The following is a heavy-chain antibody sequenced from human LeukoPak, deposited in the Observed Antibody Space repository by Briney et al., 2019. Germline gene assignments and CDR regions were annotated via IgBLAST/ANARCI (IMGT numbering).Heavy chain of an antibody. D-gene: IGHD3-22*01. CDR3: ARDYYYDSSGYNP. J-gene: IGHJ5*02. V-gene: IGHV1-69*05. CDR2: IIPIFGTA. Sequence: SVKVSCKASGGTFSSYAISLVRQAPGQGLEWMGRIIPIFGTANYAQKFQGRVTITTDESTSTAYMELSSLRSEDTAVYYCARDYYYDSSGYNPWGQGTLVTVSS. CDR1: GGTFSSYA.